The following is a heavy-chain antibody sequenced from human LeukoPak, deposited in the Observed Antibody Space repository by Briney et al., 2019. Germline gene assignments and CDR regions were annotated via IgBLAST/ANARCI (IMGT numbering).Heavy chain of an antibody. CDR3: AKAAFSLAVAEPIDY. V-gene: IGHV3-9*01. CDR2: ISWNSGSI. J-gene: IGHJ4*02. D-gene: IGHD6-19*01. CDR1: GFTFDDYA. Sequence: PGGSLRLSCAASGFTFDDYAMHWVRQAPGKGLEWVSGISWNSGSIGYADSVKGRFTISRDNAKNSLYLQMNSLRAEDTALYYCAKAAFSLAVAEPIDYWGQGTLVTVSS.